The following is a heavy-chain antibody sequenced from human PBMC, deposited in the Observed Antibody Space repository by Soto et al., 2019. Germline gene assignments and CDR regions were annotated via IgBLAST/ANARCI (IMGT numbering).Heavy chain of an antibody. J-gene: IGHJ6*02. CDR2: IVVGSGNT. CDR1: GFTFTSSA. Sequence: SGQVCCKSSGFTFTSSAVKWVRQARGQRLEWIGWIVVGSGNTNYAQKFQERVTITRDMSTSTAYMELSSLRSEDTAVYYCAAEGRSGYDPRFYYYYGMDVWGPGTTVTVSS. D-gene: IGHD5-12*01. V-gene: IGHV1-58*01. CDR3: AAEGRSGYDPRFYYYYGMDV.